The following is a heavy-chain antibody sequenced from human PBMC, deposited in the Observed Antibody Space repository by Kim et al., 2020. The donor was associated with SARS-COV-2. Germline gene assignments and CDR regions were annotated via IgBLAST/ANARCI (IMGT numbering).Heavy chain of an antibody. D-gene: IGHD3-10*01. V-gene: IGHV3-33*01. CDR2: IWYDGSNK. CDR3: ASFAGGPLIFDY. Sequence: GGSLRLSCAASGFTFSSYGMHWVRQAPGKGLEWVAVIWYDGSNKYYADSVKGRFTISRDNSKNTLYLQMNSLRAEDTAVYYCASFAGGPLIFDYWGQGTLVTVSS. CDR1: GFTFSSYG. J-gene: IGHJ4*02.